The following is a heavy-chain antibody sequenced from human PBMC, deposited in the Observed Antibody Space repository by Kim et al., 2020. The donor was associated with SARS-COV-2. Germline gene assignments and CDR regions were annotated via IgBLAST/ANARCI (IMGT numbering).Heavy chain of an antibody. J-gene: IGHJ5*02. D-gene: IGHD6-13*01. CDR1: GYTFTGYY. V-gene: IGHV1-2*05. CDR2: INPNSGGT. CDR3: ARGSRIAAAEANWFDP. Sequence: ASVKVSCKASGYTFTGYYMHWVRQAPGQGLEWMGRINPNSGGTNYAQKFQGRVTMTRDTSISTAYMELSRLRSDDTVVYYCARGSRIAAAEANWFDPWGQGTLVTVSS.